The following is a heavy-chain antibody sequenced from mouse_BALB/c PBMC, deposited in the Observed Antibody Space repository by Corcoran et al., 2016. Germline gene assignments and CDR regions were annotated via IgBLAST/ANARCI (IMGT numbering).Heavy chain of an antibody. V-gene: IGHV1-18*01. J-gene: IGHJ2*01. D-gene: IGHD1-1*01. CDR1: GYTFTDYN. CDR3: ARRDPTVVYFDY. CDR2: INPNNGGT. Sequence: EVLLQQSGPELVKPGASVKIPCKGSGYTFTDYNMDWVKQSHGKSLEWIGDINPNNGGTIYNQKFKGKATLTVDKSSSTAYMELRSLTSEDTAVYYCARRDPTVVYFDYWGQGTTLTVSS.